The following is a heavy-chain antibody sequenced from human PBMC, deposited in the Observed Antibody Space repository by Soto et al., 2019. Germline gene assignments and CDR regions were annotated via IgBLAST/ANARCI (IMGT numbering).Heavy chain of an antibody. J-gene: IGHJ5*02. CDR2: ISLYSDGT. Sequence: QVQLVQSGGEVKRPGASVKVSFKTSGYTFSNYAITWVRQAPGQPREWLGWISLYSDGTNYAQKFQGRVSMTTDTSTTTAYMELRSLRSDDTAVYYCARVVPGAEAWFGPWGKGPLVTVSS. CDR3: ARVVPGAEAWFGP. V-gene: IGHV1-18*01. CDR1: GYTFSNYA. D-gene: IGHD2-2*01.